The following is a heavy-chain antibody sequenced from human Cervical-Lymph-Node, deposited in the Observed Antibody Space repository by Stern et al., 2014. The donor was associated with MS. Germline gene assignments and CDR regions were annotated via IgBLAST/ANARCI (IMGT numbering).Heavy chain of an antibody. Sequence: EVQLVASGGTLVQPGGSLRLSCAASGFTFSSYAMSWVRQAPGQGLEWVTVISGSDGSTFYADSEKGRFTISRDNSKNTLFLQMNSLRAEDTAVYYCAKVYGSGPFDYWGQGTLVTVSS. V-gene: IGHV3-23*04. J-gene: IGHJ4*02. CDR2: ISGSDGST. CDR3: AKVYGSGPFDY. CDR1: GFTFSSYA. D-gene: IGHD6-19*01.